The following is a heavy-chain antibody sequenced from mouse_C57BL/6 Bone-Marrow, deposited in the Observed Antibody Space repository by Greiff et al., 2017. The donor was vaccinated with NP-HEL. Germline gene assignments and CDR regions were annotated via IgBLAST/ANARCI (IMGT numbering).Heavy chain of an antibody. V-gene: IGHV5-6*01. CDR1: GFTFSSYG. J-gene: IGHJ1*03. D-gene: IGHD1-1*01. Sequence: EVQGVESGGDLVKPGGSLKLSCAASGFTFSSYGMSWVRQTPDKRLEWVATISSGGSYTYYPDSVKGRFTISRDNAKNTLYLQMSSLKSEDTAMYYCARYYYGSRGDWYFDVWGTGTTVTVSS. CDR2: ISSGGSYT. CDR3: ARYYYGSRGDWYFDV.